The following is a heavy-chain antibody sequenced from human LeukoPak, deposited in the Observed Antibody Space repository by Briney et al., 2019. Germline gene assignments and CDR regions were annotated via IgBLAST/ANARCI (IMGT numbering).Heavy chain of an antibody. CDR1: GFTFSSYA. V-gene: IGHV3-23*01. Sequence: GGSLRLSCAASGFTFSSYAMSWVRQAPGKGLEWVSAISGSGGSTYYADSVKGRFTISRDNSKNTLYLQMNSLIAEDTAVYYCAKPPTTYSSSWYSDWFDPWGQGTLVTVSS. D-gene: IGHD6-13*01. J-gene: IGHJ5*02. CDR3: AKPPTTYSSSWYSDWFDP. CDR2: ISGSGGST.